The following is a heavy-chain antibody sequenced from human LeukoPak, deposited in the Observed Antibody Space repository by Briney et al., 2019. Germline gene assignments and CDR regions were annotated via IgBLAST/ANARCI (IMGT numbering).Heavy chain of an antibody. J-gene: IGHJ6*02. CDR3: ARDLEGYCSSTSCYGYYGMDV. Sequence: ASVKVSCKASGYTFTGYYMHWVRQAPGQGLEWMGWINPNSGGTNYAQKFQGRVTMTRDTSISTAYMELSRLRSDDTAVYYCARDLEGYCSSTSCYGYYGMDVWGQGTTVTVSS. CDR2: INPNSGGT. V-gene: IGHV1-2*02. D-gene: IGHD2-2*01. CDR1: GYTFTGYY.